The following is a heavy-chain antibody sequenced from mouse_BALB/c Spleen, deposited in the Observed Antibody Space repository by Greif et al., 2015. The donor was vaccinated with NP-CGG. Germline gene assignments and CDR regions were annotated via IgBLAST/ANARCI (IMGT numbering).Heavy chain of an antibody. V-gene: IGHV14-1*02. CDR2: IDPENGNT. CDR3: ARDYYGSSFYAMDY. D-gene: IGHD1-1*01. Sequence: EVKLVESGAELVRPGALVKLSCKASGFNIKDYYMHWVKQRPEQGLEWIGWIDPENGNTIYDPKFQGKASITADTSSNTAYLQLSSLTSEDTAVYYCARDYYGSSFYAMDYWGQGTSVTVSS. J-gene: IGHJ4*01. CDR1: GFNIKDYY.